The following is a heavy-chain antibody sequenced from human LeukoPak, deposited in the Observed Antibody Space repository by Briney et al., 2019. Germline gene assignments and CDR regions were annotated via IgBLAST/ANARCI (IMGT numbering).Heavy chain of an antibody. CDR1: GDSISDDSVNKNNW. CDR3: ARHLKDDYNYLDFDS. Sequence: PSGTLSLTCVFSGDSISDDSVNKNNWLNWVRQAPGKGLEWIGFVYYTGNTNYNPSLKSRVTISVDTSKNQFSLRLSSVTAADTAVYYCARHLKDDYNYLDFDSWGQGTLVTVSS. CDR2: VYYTGNT. J-gene: IGHJ4*02. D-gene: IGHD5-24*01. V-gene: IGHV4-4*02.